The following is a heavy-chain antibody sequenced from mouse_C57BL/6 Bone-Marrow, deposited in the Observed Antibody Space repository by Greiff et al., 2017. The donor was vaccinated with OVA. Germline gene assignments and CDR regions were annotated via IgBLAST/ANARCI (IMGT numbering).Heavy chain of an antibody. J-gene: IGHJ1*03. CDR2: IYPGDGDT. CDR3: AREEYYGSSDWYFDV. Sequence: QVQLKQSGPELVKPGASVKISCKASGYAFSSSWMNWVKQRPGKGLEWIGRIYPGDGDTNYNGKFKGKATLTADKSSSTAYMQLSSLTSEDSAVYFCAREEYYGSSDWYFDVWGTGTTVTVSS. CDR1: GYAFSSSW. V-gene: IGHV1-82*01. D-gene: IGHD1-1*01.